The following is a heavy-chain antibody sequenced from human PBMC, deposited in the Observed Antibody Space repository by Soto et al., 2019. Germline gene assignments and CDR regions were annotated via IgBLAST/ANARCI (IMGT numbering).Heavy chain of an antibody. J-gene: IGHJ4*01. V-gene: IGHV3-11*01. Sequence: GGSLRLSCAASGFTFSEYYMNWVRQAPGKGLEWISYISSISSTISYTASVKGRFTTSRDNAKNSLYLQMNNLRPDDTAVYYCARARGTSKTDFDYWGHGILVTVSS. CDR1: GFTFSEYY. CDR2: ISSISSTI. D-gene: IGHD2-2*01. CDR3: ARARGTSKTDFDY.